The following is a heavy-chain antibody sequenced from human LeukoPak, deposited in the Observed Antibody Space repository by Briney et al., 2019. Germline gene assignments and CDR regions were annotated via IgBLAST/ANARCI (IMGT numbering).Heavy chain of an antibody. J-gene: IGHJ4*02. V-gene: IGHV3-23*01. CDR2: ISGSGDRT. D-gene: IGHD3-22*01. Sequence: GGSLRLSCAASGFTFSTYAMSWVRQAPGKGLEWVSAISGSGDRTYHADSVKGRFTTSRDNSKNTLYLQMNSLRAEDTAIYYCAKDLAYDSTDYHVVFDCWGQGTLVTVSS. CDR3: AKDLAYDSTDYHVVFDC. CDR1: GFTFSTYA.